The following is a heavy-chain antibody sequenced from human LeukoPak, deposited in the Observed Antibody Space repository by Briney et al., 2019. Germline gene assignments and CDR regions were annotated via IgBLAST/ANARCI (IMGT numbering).Heavy chain of an antibody. V-gene: IGHV3-23*01. CDR1: GFTFSIHG. Sequence: GGSLRLSCAASGFTFSIHGMNWVRQAPGKGLEWVSGISPGADITYYAESVKGRFTISRDNSKNTLYLQMNSLRAEDTAVYYCARALGLLPDAFDIWGQGTMVTVSS. CDR3: ARALGLLPDAFDI. D-gene: IGHD3-16*01. CDR2: ISPGADIT. J-gene: IGHJ3*02.